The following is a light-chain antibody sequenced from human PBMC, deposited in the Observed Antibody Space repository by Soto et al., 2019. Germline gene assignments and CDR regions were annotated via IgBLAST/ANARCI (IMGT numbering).Light chain of an antibody. Sequence: EIVMTQSPATLSVSPGERATLSFSASQSVSSNLAWYQQKPGQAPSLLIYGASTRATGIPARFSGSGSGTEFTLTISSLQSEDFAVYYCQQYNNWWTFGQGTKVEIK. J-gene: IGKJ1*01. CDR3: QQYNNWWT. CDR2: GAS. CDR1: QSVSSN. V-gene: IGKV3-15*01.